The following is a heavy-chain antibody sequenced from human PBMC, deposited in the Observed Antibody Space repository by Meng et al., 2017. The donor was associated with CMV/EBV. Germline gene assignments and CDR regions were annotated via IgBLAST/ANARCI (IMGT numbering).Heavy chain of an antibody. CDR1: GYTFTGYY. CDR2: INPNSGGT. J-gene: IGHJ6*02. V-gene: IGHV1-2*02. CDR3: ARVLLRFLEWLSDYGMDV. D-gene: IGHD3-3*01. Sequence: ASVKVSCKASGYTFTGYYMHWVRQAPGQGLEWMGWINPNSGGTNYAQKFQGRVTMTRDTSISTAYMELSRLRSDDTAVYCCARVLLRFLEWLSDYGMDVWGQGTTVTVSS.